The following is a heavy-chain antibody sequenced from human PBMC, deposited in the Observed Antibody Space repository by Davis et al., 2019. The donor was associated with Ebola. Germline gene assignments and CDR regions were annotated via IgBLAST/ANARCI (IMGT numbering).Heavy chain of an antibody. CDR3: ARFPVLYYYYYGMDV. D-gene: IGHD6-6*01. CDR1: GGSINSFY. Sequence: MPSETLSLTCTVSGGSINSFYWSWIQQPPGKGLEWIGYIFRSGYAKYNPSLKGRVTMSIDTSKTQFSLNLISVTAADPAVYYCARFPVLYYYYYGMDVWSQGTTVTVSS. J-gene: IGHJ6*02. CDR2: IFRSGYA. V-gene: IGHV4-59*01.